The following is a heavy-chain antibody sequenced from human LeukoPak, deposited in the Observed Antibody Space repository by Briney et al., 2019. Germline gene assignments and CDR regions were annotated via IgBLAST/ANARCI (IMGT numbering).Heavy chain of an antibody. D-gene: IGHD2-2*01. CDR1: GGTFSSYA. Sequence: ASVKVSCKASGGTFSSYAISWVRQAPGQGLEWMGGIIPIFGTANYAQKFQGRVAITADESTSTAYMELSSLRSEDTAVYYCARGRLDCSSTSCYVGPYYYYYGMDVWGQGTTVTVS. V-gene: IGHV1-69*13. CDR3: ARGRLDCSSTSCYVGPYYYYYGMDV. CDR2: IIPIFGTA. J-gene: IGHJ6*02.